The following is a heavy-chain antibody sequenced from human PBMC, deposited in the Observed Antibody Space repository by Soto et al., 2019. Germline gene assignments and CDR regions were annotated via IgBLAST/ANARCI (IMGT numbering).Heavy chain of an antibody. Sequence: SETLSLTCAVYGGSFSGYYWGWIPQPPGKGLEWIGEINHSGSTNYNPSLKSRDTISVDTSKNQFSLKLSSVTAADTAVYYCARGQGGYSYPNWFDPWGQGTLVTVSS. D-gene: IGHD5-18*01. CDR1: GGSFSGYY. J-gene: IGHJ5*02. CDR3: ARGQGGYSYPNWFDP. V-gene: IGHV4-34*01. CDR2: INHSGST.